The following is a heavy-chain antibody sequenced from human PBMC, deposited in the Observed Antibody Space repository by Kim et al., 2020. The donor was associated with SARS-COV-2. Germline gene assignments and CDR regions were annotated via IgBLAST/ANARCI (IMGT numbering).Heavy chain of an antibody. D-gene: IGHD3-16*02. CDR2: INPSGGST. CDR3: ARDRRYDYIWGSYRSVNWFDP. J-gene: IGHJ5*02. V-gene: IGHV1-46*01. CDR1: GYTFTSYY. Sequence: ASVKVSCKASGYTFTSYYMHWVRQAPGQGLEWMGIINPSGGSTSYAQKFQGRVTMTRDTSTSTVYMELSSLRSEDTAVYYCARDRRYDYIWGSYRSVNWFDPWGQGTLFTVSS.